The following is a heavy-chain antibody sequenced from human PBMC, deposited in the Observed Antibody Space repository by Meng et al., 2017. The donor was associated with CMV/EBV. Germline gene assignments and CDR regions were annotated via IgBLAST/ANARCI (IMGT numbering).Heavy chain of an antibody. CDR1: GGSISSISYY. CDR3: ARLQERGLLWFGELSGWFDP. D-gene: IGHD3-10*01. Sequence: SETLSLTCTVSGGSISSISYYWVWIRQPPGSGLEWIVSTYYSGSTYYNPSLKSRVTISVDTSKNQFSLKLSSVTAADTAVYYCARLQERGLLWFGELSGWFDPWGQGTLVTVSS. J-gene: IGHJ5*02. V-gene: IGHV4-39*01. CDR2: TYYSGST.